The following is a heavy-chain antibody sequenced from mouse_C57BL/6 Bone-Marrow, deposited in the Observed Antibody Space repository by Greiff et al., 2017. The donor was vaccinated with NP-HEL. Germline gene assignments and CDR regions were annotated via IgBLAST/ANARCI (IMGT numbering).Heavy chain of an antibody. D-gene: IGHD1-1*01. V-gene: IGHV1-64*01. CDR2: IHPNSGST. J-gene: IGHJ1*03. CDR3: ARRYYGSSYWYFDV. CDR1: GYTFTSYW. Sequence: QVQLQQPGAELVKPGASVKLSCKASGYTFTSYWMHWVKQRPGQGLEWIGMIHPNSGSTNYNEKFKSKATLTVDKSSSTAYMQLSSLTSEDSAFYCCARRYYGSSYWYFDVWGTGTTVTVSS.